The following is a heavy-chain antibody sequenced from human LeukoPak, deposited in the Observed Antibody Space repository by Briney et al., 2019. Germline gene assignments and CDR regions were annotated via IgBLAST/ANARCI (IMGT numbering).Heavy chain of an antibody. Sequence: SETLSLTCTVSGGSISSYYWSWIRQPPGKGLEWIGYIYYSGSTNYNPSLKSRVTISVDTSKNQFSLKLSSVTAADPAVYYCARDGDYPWYFDLWGRGTLVTVSS. CDR3: ARDGDYPWYFDL. D-gene: IGHD4-17*01. J-gene: IGHJ2*01. CDR1: GGSISSYY. V-gene: IGHV4-59*01. CDR2: IYYSGST.